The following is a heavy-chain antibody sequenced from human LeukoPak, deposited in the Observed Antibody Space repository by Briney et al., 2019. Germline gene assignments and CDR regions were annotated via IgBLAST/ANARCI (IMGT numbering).Heavy chain of an antibody. V-gene: IGHV1-46*01. CDR2: INPSGGST. CDR3: ARDYGDFLSWFDP. D-gene: IGHD4-17*01. J-gene: IGHJ5*02. Sequence: ASVKVSCKASGYTFTSYYMHWVRQAPGQGLEWMGIINPSGGSTSYAQKFQGRVTMTRDMSTSTVYMELSSLRSEDTAVYYCARDYGDFLSWFDPWGQGTLVTVSS. CDR1: GYTFTSYY.